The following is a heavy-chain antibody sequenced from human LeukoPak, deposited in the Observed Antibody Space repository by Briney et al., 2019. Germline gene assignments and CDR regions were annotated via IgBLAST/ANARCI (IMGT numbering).Heavy chain of an antibody. CDR2: IFPADSDT. V-gene: IGHV5-51*01. Sequence: GESLKISCKGSGYSFTSYWIGRVRQVPGKGLEWMGTIFPADSDTRYSPSFQGQVTISTDKSISTAYLQWSSLKASDTAMYYCARGVPKDYWGQGTLVTVSS. D-gene: IGHD2-2*01. J-gene: IGHJ4*02. CDR1: GYSFTSYW. CDR3: ARGVPKDY.